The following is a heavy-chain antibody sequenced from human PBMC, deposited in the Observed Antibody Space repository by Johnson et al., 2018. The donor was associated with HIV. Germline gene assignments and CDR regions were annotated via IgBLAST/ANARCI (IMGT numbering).Heavy chain of an antibody. CDR3: ARDWEDYGAFDI. D-gene: IGHD3-16*01. CDR2: ISYDGSNK. CDR1: GFTFSSYA. Sequence: QVQLVESGGGVVQPGRSLRLSCAASGFTFSSYAMHWVRQAPGKGLEWVAVISYDGSNKYYADSVKGRFTISRDNSKNTLYLQMNSLRAEDTAVYYCARDWEDYGAFDIWGQGTMVTVSS. J-gene: IGHJ3*02. V-gene: IGHV3-30*04.